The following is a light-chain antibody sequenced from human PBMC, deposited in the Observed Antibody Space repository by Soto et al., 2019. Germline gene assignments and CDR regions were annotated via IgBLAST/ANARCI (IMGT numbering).Light chain of an antibody. J-gene: IGKJ4*01. CDR3: QQYSNWPHLT. CDR2: DAS. V-gene: IGKV3-11*01. Sequence: EIVLTQSPATLSLSPGERSTLSCRASQSVSSYLAWYQQKPGQAPRLLIYDASNRATGIPARFSGSGSETDFTLTISSLEPEDFAVYYCQQYSNWPHLTFGRGTQVEIK. CDR1: QSVSSY.